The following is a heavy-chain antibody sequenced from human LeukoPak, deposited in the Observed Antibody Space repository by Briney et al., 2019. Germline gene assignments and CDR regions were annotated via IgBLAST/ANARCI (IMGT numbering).Heavy chain of an antibody. CDR3: AGTLYSGYGLGSLGAFDI. Sequence: TGGSLRLSCAASGFTVSSNYMSWVRQASGKGLEWVSLMYSGGDTYYADSVKGRFTISRDNSKNTLYLQMNNLRVEDTAVYYCAGTLYSGYGLGSLGAFDIWGQGTMVSVSS. CDR2: MYSGGDT. J-gene: IGHJ3*02. D-gene: IGHD5-12*01. CDR1: GFTVSSNY. V-gene: IGHV3-53*01.